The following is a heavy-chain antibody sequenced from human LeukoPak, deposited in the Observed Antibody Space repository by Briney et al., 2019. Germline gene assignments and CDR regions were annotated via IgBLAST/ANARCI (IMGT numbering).Heavy chain of an antibody. CDR2: ISASNGNT. J-gene: IGHJ4*02. D-gene: IGHD2-15*01. CDR1: GYTFTSYG. CDR3: ARDQRCSGASCYSDRFDY. Sequence: ASVKVSCKASGYTFTSYGISWVRQAPGQGLEWMGWISASNGNTNYAQKLQGRVTMTTDTSTSTAYMELRSLRSDDTAVYYCARDQRCSGASCYSDRFDYWGQGTLVTVSS. V-gene: IGHV1-18*04.